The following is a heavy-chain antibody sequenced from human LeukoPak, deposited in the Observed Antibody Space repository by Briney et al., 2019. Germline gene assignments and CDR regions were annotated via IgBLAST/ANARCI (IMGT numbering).Heavy chain of an antibody. D-gene: IGHD1-26*01. V-gene: IGHV4-39*01. J-gene: IGHJ4*02. CDR3: ARQKIGGSYFDY. CDR1: GGSISSNSYY. Sequence: SETLSLTCTVSGGSISSNSYYWGWIRQPPGKGLEWIGSLYYSGSTYYNPSLKSRVTISVDTSKNQFSLKLSSVTAADTAVYYCARQKIGGSYFDYWGQGTLVTVSS. CDR2: LYYSGST.